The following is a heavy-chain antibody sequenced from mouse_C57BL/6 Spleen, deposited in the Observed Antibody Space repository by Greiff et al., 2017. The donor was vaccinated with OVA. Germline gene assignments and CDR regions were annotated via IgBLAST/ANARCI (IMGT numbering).Heavy chain of an antibody. V-gene: IGHV1-80*01. J-gene: IGHJ3*01. CDR3: ARSAGKDWFAY. CDR2: IYPGDGDT. CDR1: GYAFSSYW. Sequence: QVHVKQSGAELVKPGASVKISCKASGYAFSSYWMNWVKQRPGKGLEWIGQIYPGDGDTNYNGKFKGKATLTADKSSSTAYMQLSSLTSEDSAVYFCARSAGKDWFAYWGQGTLVTVSA. D-gene: IGHD4-1*01.